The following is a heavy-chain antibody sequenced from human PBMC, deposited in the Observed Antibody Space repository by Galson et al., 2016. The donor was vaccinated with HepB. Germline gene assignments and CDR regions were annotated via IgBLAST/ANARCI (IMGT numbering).Heavy chain of an antibody. D-gene: IGHD3-22*01. CDR3: ARVMNSGYPFS. V-gene: IGHV3-48*03. CDR2: ISSSGSDI. CDR1: GFTFSSYE. J-gene: IGHJ5*02. Sequence: SLRLSCAASGFTFSSYEMIWVRQASGRGLEWVSYISSSGSDIYYTESVRGRFTISRDNVDNSLYLQMNSLRAEDTAVYFCARVMNSGYPFSWGQGTLVTVSS.